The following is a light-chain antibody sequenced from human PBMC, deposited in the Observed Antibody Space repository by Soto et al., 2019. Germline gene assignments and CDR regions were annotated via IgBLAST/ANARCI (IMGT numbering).Light chain of an antibody. CDR1: QDISAY. CDR3: QHANSFPRT. J-gene: IGKJ5*01. V-gene: IGKV1-12*01. Sequence: DIQMTQSPSSVSASVGDRVTITCRASQDISAYLAWYQQKPGKAPKLLIYAASSLQSGVPSRFSGGGSRTDFTLTISSLQPEDSATYYCQHANSFPRTFGQGTRLEIK. CDR2: AAS.